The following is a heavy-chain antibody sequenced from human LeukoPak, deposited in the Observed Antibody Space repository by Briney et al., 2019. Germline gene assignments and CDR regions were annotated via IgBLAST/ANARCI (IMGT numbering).Heavy chain of an antibody. CDR2: ISYDGSNK. J-gene: IGHJ4*02. CDR1: GFTFSSYG. D-gene: IGHD4-17*01. Sequence: GGSLRLSCAASGFTFSSYGMHWVRQAPGKGLEWVAVISYDGSNKYYADSVKGRFTISRDNSKNTLYLQMNSLRAEDTAVYYCAKDHPDDYGDYIDYWGQRTLVTVSS. CDR3: AKDHPDDYGDYIDY. V-gene: IGHV3-30*18.